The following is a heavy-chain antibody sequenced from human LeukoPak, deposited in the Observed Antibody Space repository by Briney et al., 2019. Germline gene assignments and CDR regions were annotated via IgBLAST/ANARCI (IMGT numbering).Heavy chain of an antibody. CDR3: AREGGSGSYSQYFDY. V-gene: IGHV4-34*01. D-gene: IGHD3-10*01. J-gene: IGHJ4*02. CDR2: INHSGST. CDR1: GGSFSGYY. Sequence: SETLSLTCAVYGGSFSGYYRSWIRQPPGKGLEWIGEINHSGSTNYNPSHKSRVTISVDTSKNQFSLKLSSVTAADTAVYYCAREGGSGSYSQYFDYWGQGTLVTVSS.